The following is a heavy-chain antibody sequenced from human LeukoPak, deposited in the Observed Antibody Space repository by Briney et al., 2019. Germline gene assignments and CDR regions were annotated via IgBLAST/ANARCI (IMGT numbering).Heavy chain of an antibody. CDR2: LNPASGAT. Sequence: ASVKVSCKASGYPFTAYYMHWVRQAPGQGLEWIGWLNPASGATGSAPMFQGRVTMTGDTSISTAYMELSSLRSDDTAVYYCTRDVTAYTDSSYWGQGTLVTVSS. D-gene: IGHD3-10*01. CDR3: TRDVTAYTDSSY. V-gene: IGHV1-2*02. J-gene: IGHJ4*02. CDR1: GYPFTAYY.